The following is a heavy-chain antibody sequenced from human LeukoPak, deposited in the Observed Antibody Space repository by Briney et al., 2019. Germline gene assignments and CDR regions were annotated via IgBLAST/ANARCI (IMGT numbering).Heavy chain of an antibody. CDR3: ARGGKVATDLY. Sequence: SETLSLTCAVYGGSFSGYYWSWIRQPPGKGLEWIGEINHSGSTNYNPSLKSRVTISVDTSKNQFSLKLSSVTAADTAVYYCARGGKVATDLYWGQGTLVTVSS. CDR1: GGSFSGYY. V-gene: IGHV4-34*01. D-gene: IGHD5-12*01. CDR2: INHSGST. J-gene: IGHJ4*02.